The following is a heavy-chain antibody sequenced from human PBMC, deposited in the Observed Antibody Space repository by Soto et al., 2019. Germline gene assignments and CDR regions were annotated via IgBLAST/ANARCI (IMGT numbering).Heavy chain of an antibody. CDR1: GFTFSSYS. V-gene: IGHV3-21*01. CDR3: ARALYYYDSSGYYSP. J-gene: IGHJ5*02. CDR2: ISSSSSYI. Sequence: EVQLVDSGGGLVKPGGSLRLSCAASGFTFSSYSMNWVRQAPGKGLEWVSSISSSSSYIYYADSVKGRFTISRDNAKNSLYLQMNSLRAEDTAVYYCARALYYYDSSGYYSPWGQGTLVTVSS. D-gene: IGHD3-22*01.